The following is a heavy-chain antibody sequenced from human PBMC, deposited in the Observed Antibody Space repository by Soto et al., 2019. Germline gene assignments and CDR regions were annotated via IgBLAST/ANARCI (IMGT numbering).Heavy chain of an antibody. D-gene: IGHD6-13*01. CDR2: INSGGASI. Sequence: GGSLRLSCAASGFTVSDYEMNWVRQPPGKGLEWVSYINSGGASIKYADSVKGRFIISRDNSKSTLYLQMNSLRAEDTAVYYCARGHTSSWYYVDYWGRGSLVTVSS. J-gene: IGHJ4*02. CDR1: GFTVSDYE. V-gene: IGHV3-48*03. CDR3: ARGHTSSWYYVDY.